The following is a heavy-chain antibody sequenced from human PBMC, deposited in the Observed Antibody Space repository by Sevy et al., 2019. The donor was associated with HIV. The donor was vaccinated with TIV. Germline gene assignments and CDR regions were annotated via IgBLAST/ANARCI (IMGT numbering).Heavy chain of an antibody. Sequence: GGSLRLSCAVSGFTFSSHVMTWVRQAPGKGLEWVSAISGAGGSKWYADSVKGRFAISRDNSKNTLYLKMNTLRTEDTAMYYSARDLRSNFFDAFDIWGQRTMVTVSS. J-gene: IGHJ3*02. V-gene: IGHV3-23*01. CDR1: GFTFSSHV. CDR3: ARDLRSNFFDAFDI. CDR2: ISGAGGSK. D-gene: IGHD3-3*01.